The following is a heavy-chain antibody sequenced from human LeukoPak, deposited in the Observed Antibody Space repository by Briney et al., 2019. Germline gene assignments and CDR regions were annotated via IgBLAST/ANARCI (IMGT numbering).Heavy chain of an antibody. CDR2: INANSGGT. V-gene: IGHV1-2*02. D-gene: IGHD2-15*01. CDR3: ARGGIVVVVSMDV. J-gene: IGHJ6*03. CDR1: GYTFTGYY. Sequence: GASVKVSCKASGYTFTGYYIHWVRQAPEQGLQWMGWINANSGGTNYAQKFQGRVTMTRDTSISTAYMELSRLRSDDTAVYYCARGGIVVVVSMDVWGKGTTVTVSS.